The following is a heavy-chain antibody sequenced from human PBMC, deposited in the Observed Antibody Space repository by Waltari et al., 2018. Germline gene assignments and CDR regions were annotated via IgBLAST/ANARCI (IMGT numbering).Heavy chain of an antibody. CDR3: ARRDYGGNSDY. CDR1: GFTFSSYV. V-gene: IGHV3-30-3*01. Sequence: QVQLVESGGGVVQPGRSLRLSCAASGFTFSSYVMHWVRRAPGKGLEWVAVISYDGSNNYYADSVKGRFTISRDNSKNTLYLQMNSLRAEDTAVYYCARRDYGGNSDYWGQGTLVTVSS. J-gene: IGHJ4*02. D-gene: IGHD4-17*01. CDR2: ISYDGSNN.